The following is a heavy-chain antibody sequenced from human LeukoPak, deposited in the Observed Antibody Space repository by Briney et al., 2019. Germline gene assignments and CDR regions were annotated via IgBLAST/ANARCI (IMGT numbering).Heavy chain of an antibody. V-gene: IGHV5-51*01. CDR3: ARSPRLLVDGIDY. CDR1: GYSFTSYW. CDR2: IYPGDSDT. Sequence: GESLKISCKGSGYSFTSYWIGWVRQMPGKGLEWMGIIYPGDSDTSYSPSFQGQGTISADKSISTAYVQWNSLKASDTAMYYCARSPRLLVDGIDYWGQGTLVTVSS. J-gene: IGHJ4*02. D-gene: IGHD2-2*01.